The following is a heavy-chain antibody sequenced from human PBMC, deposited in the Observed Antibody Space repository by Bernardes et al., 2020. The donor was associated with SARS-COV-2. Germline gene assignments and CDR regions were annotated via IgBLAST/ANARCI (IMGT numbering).Heavy chain of an antibody. Sequence: GSLRLSCAASGFHFSNYWMHWVRQLPGKGLVWVSRMNTDGRVTDYADSVKGRFTISRDNAKNTLYLQMNSLRVEDTAVYYCVIDVGGFKGYWSQGTLVTGSS. CDR2: MNTDGRVT. CDR3: VIDVGGFKGY. CDR1: GFHFSNYW. V-gene: IGHV3-74*01. J-gene: IGHJ4*02. D-gene: IGHD3-3*01.